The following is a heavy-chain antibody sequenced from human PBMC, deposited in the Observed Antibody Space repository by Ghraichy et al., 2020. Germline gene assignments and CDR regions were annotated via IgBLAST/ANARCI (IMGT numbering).Heavy chain of an antibody. CDR3: AKYPTYTYSSSTYADY. CDR1: GFTFSSYA. J-gene: IGHJ4*02. V-gene: IGHV3-23*01. Sequence: GVLNISCAASGFTFSSYAMNWVRQAPGKGLEWVSSISGSGGSTYYADSVKGRFIISRDNSKNTLYLQINSLSPEDTAVYHCAKYPTYTYSSSTYADYWGQGTPVTVSS. CDR2: ISGSGGST. D-gene: IGHD6-13*01.